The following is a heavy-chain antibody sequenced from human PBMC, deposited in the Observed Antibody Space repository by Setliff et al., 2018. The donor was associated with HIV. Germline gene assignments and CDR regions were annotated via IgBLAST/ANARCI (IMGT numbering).Heavy chain of an antibody. CDR3: ARDFGGYCSSMSCPGLFDP. V-gene: IGHV1-24*01. CDR1: GYTLTELS. CDR2: FDPEDGET. D-gene: IGHD2-2*01. Sequence: ASVKVSCKVSGYTLTELSMHWVRQAPGKGPEWMGGFDPEDGETIYAQKFQGRVTITTDESTSTAYMELSGLRSEDTAVYYCARDFGGYCSSMSCPGLFDPWGQGTLVTVSS. J-gene: IGHJ5*02.